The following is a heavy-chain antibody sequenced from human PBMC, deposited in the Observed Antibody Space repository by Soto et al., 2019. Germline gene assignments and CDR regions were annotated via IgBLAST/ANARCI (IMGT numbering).Heavy chain of an antibody. V-gene: IGHV3-23*01. D-gene: IGHD2-21*01. J-gene: IGHJ4*02. CDR2: ISGSGGST. CDR3: AKEAYCGGDCSNTGDFDY. Sequence: EVQLLESGGGLVQPGGSLRLSCAASGFTFSSYAMSWVRQAPGKGLEWVSAISGSGGSTYYADSVKGRFTISRDNSKNTLYLQMNSPRAEDTAVYYCAKEAYCGGDCSNTGDFDYWGQGTLVTVSS. CDR1: GFTFSSYA.